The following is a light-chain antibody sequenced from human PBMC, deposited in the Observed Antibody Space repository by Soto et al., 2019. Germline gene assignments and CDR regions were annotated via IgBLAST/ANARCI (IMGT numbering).Light chain of an antibody. V-gene: IGLV1-47*02. CDR3: AAWDDRLSVA. CDR1: SSNVGFNA. Sequence: QSVLTQPPSASGAPGQRVTLSCIGGSSNVGFNAVNWYQQLPGAAPKLLIHGNSQRPSGVPDRFSGSKSGTSASLAIIGLRSEDEADYYCAAWDDRLSVAFGGGTKLTVL. CDR2: GNS. J-gene: IGLJ2*01.